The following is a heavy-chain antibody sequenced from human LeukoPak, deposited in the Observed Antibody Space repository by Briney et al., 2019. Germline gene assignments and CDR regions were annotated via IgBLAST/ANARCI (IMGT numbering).Heavy chain of an antibody. CDR2: IVVGSGNT. CDR3: AADPYYYGSGNYYYGMDV. V-gene: IGHV1-58*02. Sequence: ASVKVSCKASGFTFTSSAMQWVRQARGQRLEWIGWIVVGSGNTNYAQKFQERVTITRDMSTSTAYMELSNLRSEDTAVYYCAADPYYYGSGNYYYGMDVWGQGTTVTISS. CDR1: GFTFTSSA. D-gene: IGHD3-10*01. J-gene: IGHJ6*02.